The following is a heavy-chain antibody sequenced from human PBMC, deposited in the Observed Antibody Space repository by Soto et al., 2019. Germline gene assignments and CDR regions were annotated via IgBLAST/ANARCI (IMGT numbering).Heavy chain of an antibody. CDR3: ARVHDANND. J-gene: IGHJ4*02. D-gene: IGHD2-8*01. V-gene: IGHV4-30-2*01. CDR2: IYHSGST. CDR1: GGSISSGGYS. Sequence: QVQLQESGSGLVKPSQTLSLTCAVSGGSISSGGYSWSWIRQPPGKGLEWIGYIYHSGSTYYNPSLKSRVTISMDTSKTQFSLKLNSVTAADTAVYYCARVHDANNDWGQGTLVTFSS.